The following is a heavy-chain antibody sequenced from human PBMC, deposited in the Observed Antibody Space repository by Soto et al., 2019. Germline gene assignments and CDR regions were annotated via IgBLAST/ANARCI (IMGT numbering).Heavy chain of an antibody. D-gene: IGHD3-10*01. CDR2: IIPIFGTA. V-gene: IGHV1-69*13. Sequence: ASVKVSCKASGGTFSSYAISWVRQAPGQGLEWMGGIIPIFGTANYAQKFQGRVTITADESTSTAYMELRSLRSEDTAVYYCARAGYYGSGPYGMDVWGQGTTVTV. CDR3: ARAGYYGSGPYGMDV. J-gene: IGHJ6*02. CDR1: GGTFSSYA.